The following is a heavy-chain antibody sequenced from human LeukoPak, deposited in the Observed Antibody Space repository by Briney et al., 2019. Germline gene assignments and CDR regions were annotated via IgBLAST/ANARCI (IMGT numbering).Heavy chain of an antibody. CDR1: GDSISSGDYW. D-gene: IGHD3-3*01. CDR2: IHYGGTT. J-gene: IGHJ4*02. Sequence: SETLSLTCTVSGDSISSGDYWWGWIRQSPGKGLEWIGSIHYGGTTYYNPSLKSRVTISVDTSKNQFSLKLSSVTAADTAVYYCASYDFWSGYYFDYWGQGTLVTVSS. CDR3: ASYDFWSGYYFDY. V-gene: IGHV4-39*07.